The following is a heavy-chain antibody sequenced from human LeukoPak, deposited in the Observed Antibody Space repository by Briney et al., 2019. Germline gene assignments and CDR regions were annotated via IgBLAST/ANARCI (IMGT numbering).Heavy chain of an antibody. CDR2: IGRTGRTT. J-gene: IGHJ4*02. V-gene: IGHV3-23*01. Sequence: GSLRLSCAASGFSSSSYAMSWVRQSPGKGLEWVSAIGRTGRTTYYADSVKGRFTISRDTSRNTFFLQMNSLRVEDTAVYYCAKEGSSGWDFDYWGQGTLVTVSS. D-gene: IGHD6-19*01. CDR1: GFSSSSYA. CDR3: AKEGSSGWDFDY.